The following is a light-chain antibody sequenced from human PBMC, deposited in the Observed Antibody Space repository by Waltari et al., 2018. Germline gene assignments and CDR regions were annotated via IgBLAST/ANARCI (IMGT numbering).Light chain of an antibody. Sequence: QSVLTQPPSATGSPGQSVTISCTGTNSDGGAYNYVSWDQQHPGKAPKLLIYEVTKRPSGVPDRFSGSKSGNTASLTVSGLQADDEADYYCSSYAHNNHFVFGTGTKVTVL. J-gene: IGLJ1*01. CDR1: NSDGGAYNY. CDR3: SSYAHNNHFV. CDR2: EVT. V-gene: IGLV2-8*01.